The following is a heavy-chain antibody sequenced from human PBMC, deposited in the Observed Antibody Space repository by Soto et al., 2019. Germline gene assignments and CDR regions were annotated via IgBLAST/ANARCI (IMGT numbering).Heavy chain of an antibody. CDR1: GFTFSSYW. D-gene: IGHD2-15*01. Sequence: PGGSQSLSCAASGFTFSSYWMSWVRQAPGKGLEWVANIKQDGSEKYYVDSVKGRFTISRDNAKNSLYLQMNSLRAEDTAVYYCARGIVVVVAVGLVDYFDYWGQGTLVTSPQ. V-gene: IGHV3-7*01. CDR3: ARGIVVVVAVGLVDYFDY. CDR2: IKQDGSEK. J-gene: IGHJ4*02.